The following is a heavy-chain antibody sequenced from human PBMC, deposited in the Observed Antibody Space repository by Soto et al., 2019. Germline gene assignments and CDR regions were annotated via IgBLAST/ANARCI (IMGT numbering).Heavy chain of an antibody. CDR2: IIPIFGTA. CDR3: ARELRGYYYILTGYPCDSYYYSMDV. CDR1: GGTFSSYA. D-gene: IGHD3-9*01. J-gene: IGHJ6*02. Sequence: SVKVSCKASGGTFSSYAISWVRQAPGQGLEWMGGIIPIFGTANYAQKFQGRVTITADESTSTAYMELSSLRSEDTAVYYCARELRGYYYILTGYPCDSYYYSMDVWGQGTTVTVSS. V-gene: IGHV1-69*13.